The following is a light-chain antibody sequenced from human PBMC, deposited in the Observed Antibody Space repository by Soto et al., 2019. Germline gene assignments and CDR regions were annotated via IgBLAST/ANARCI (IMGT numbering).Light chain of an antibody. CDR3: QQRSNWPLT. Sequence: EIVRTQSPATLSVSPGERATLSCRASQSVSSSSLAWYQQKPGQAPRLLIYGASTRATGIPARFSGSGSGTDFTLTISSLEPEDFAVYYCQQRSNWPLTFGGGTKVDIK. CDR2: GAS. J-gene: IGKJ4*01. V-gene: IGKV3D-20*02. CDR1: QSVSSSS.